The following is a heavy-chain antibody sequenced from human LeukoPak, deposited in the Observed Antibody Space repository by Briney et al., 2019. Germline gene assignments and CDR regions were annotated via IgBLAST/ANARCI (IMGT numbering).Heavy chain of an antibody. V-gene: IGHV7-4-1*02. D-gene: IGHD2-2*01. Sequence: GASVTVSCTASGYTFTSYAMNWVRQAPGQGLEWMGWINTNTGNPTYAQGFTGRFVFSLDTSVSTAYLQISSLKAEDTAVYYCARDRCWGSCSRGGGDYWGQGTLVTVSS. J-gene: IGHJ4*02. CDR1: GYTFTSYA. CDR2: INTNTGNP. CDR3: ARDRCWGSCSRGGGDY.